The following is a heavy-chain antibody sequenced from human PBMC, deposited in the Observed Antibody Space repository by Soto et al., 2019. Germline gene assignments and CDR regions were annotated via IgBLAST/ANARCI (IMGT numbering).Heavy chain of an antibody. CDR1: GGSFSGYY. D-gene: IGHD6-19*01. CDR2: INHSGST. V-gene: IGHV4-34*01. Sequence: PSETLSLTCAVYGGSFSGYYWSWIRQPPGKGLEWIGEINHSGSTNYNPSPKSRVTISVDTSKNQFSLKLSSVTAADTAVYYCARGRRYSSGWYGGRLNWFDPWGQGTLVTVSS. J-gene: IGHJ5*02. CDR3: ARGRRYSSGWYGGRLNWFDP.